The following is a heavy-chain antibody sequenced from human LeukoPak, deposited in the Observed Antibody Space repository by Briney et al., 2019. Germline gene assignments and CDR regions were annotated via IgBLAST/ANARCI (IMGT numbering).Heavy chain of an antibody. J-gene: IGHJ4*02. CDR3: ARGRVSLRFLEWLLFGAFDY. CDR1: GFTFSSYS. V-gene: IGHV3-21*01. D-gene: IGHD3-3*01. Sequence: PGGSLRLSCAASGFTFSSYSMNWVRQAPGKGLEWVSSISSSSSYIYYADSVKGRFTISRDNAKNSLYLQMNSLRAEDTAVYYCARGRVSLRFLEWLLFGAFDYWGQGTLVTVSS. CDR2: ISSSSSYI.